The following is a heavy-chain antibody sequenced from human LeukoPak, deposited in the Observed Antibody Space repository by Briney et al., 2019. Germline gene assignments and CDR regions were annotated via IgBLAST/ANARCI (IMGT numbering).Heavy chain of an antibody. V-gene: IGHV3-13*01. Sequence: GGSLRLSCAASGFTFSSYDMHWVRQATGKGLEWVSAIGTAGDTYYPGSVKGRFTISRENAKNSLYLQMNSLRAGDTAVYYCARAVLGYCSSTSCYGDGGYFDYWGQGTLVTVSS. J-gene: IGHJ4*02. CDR1: GFTFSSYD. CDR2: IGTAGDT. CDR3: ARAVLGYCSSTSCYGDGGYFDY. D-gene: IGHD2-2*01.